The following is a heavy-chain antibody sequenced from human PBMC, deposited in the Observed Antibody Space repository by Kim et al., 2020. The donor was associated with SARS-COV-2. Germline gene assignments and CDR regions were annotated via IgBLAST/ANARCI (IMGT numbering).Heavy chain of an antibody. Sequence: NPSLKSRVTVSVDTSKHQCSLRLSSVTAADTAVYYCARIAAAGKSRWFDPWGQGTLVTVSS. V-gene: IGHV4-59*01. CDR3: ARIAAAGKSRWFDP. D-gene: IGHD6-13*01. J-gene: IGHJ5*02.